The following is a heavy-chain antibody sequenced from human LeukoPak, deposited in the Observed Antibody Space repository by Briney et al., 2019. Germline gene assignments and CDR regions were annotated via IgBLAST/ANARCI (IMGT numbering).Heavy chain of an antibody. Sequence: ASVKVSCKASGGTFSSYAISWVRQAPGQGLEWMGGIIPIFGTANYAQKFQGRVTITTDESTSTAYMELSCLRSEDTAVYYCAGRTGSDYYYYYMDVWGKGTTVTVSS. V-gene: IGHV1-69*05. CDR1: GGTFSSYA. CDR3: AGRTGSDYYYYYMDV. CDR2: IIPIFGTA. D-gene: IGHD7-27*01. J-gene: IGHJ6*03.